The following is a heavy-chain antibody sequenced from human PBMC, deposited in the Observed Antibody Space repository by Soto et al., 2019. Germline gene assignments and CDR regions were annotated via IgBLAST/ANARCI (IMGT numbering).Heavy chain of an antibody. J-gene: IGHJ4*02. D-gene: IGHD6-19*01. Sequence: QPGGSLRLSCAASGFTFSDYAMYWVRQAPGKGLEWVSVISFDGNIKYYTGSVKGRFTISRDNSKNTLHLQVNSLRTEDTALYYCARAPGHSVHSSGWPIDYWGQGTLVTVSS. CDR3: ARAPGHSVHSSGWPIDY. CDR1: GFTFSDYA. V-gene: IGHV3-30-3*01. CDR2: ISFDGNIK.